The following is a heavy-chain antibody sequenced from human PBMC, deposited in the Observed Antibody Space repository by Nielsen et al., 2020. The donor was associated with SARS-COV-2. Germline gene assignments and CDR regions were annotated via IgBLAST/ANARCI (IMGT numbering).Heavy chain of an antibody. D-gene: IGHD4-17*01. CDR2: IDWDDDK. J-gene: IGHJ3*02. CDR1: GFSLTTSGMC. Sequence: SGPTLVKPTQSLTLTCTFSGFSLTTSGMCVSWIRQPPGKALEWLALIDWDDDKYYITSLKTRLTISKDTFKNQVVLTMTNMDPVDKATYYCAAGVLYGDDAFDIWGQGTMVTVSS. V-gene: IGHV2-70*01. CDR3: AAGVLYGDDAFDI.